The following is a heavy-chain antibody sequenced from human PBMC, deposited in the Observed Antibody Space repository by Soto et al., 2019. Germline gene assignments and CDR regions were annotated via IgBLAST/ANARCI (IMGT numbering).Heavy chain of an antibody. V-gene: IGHV4-59*08. CDR2: IYYSGST. CDR3: ARGVYCTSTSCYLVAFDI. D-gene: IGHD2-2*01. CDR1: GGSISSYY. Sequence: SETLSLTCTVSGGSISSYYWNWIRQPPGKRLEWIGNIYYSGSTNYNPSLKSRVTISVDTSKNQLSLKLSSVTAADTAVYYCARGVYCTSTSCYLVAFDIWGQGTMVTVSS. J-gene: IGHJ3*02.